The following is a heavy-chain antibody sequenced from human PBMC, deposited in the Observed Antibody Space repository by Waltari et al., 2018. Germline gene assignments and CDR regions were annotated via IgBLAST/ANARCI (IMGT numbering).Heavy chain of an antibody. V-gene: IGHV4-59*11. CDR1: GGTISSHY. CDR3: ARTTSGVGPSDY. J-gene: IGHJ4*02. CDR2: IYYSGST. Sequence: QVQLQESGPGLVKPSETLSLTCPVSGGTISSHYWNWIRQPPGKGLEWIGNIYYSGSTNYNPSLKSRVTILIDTSKNQFSLKLSSVTPADTAVYYCARTTSGVGPSDYWGQGTLVTVSS. D-gene: IGHD1-26*01.